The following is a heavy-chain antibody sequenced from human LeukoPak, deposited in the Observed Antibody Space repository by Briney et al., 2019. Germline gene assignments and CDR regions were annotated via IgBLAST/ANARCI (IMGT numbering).Heavy chain of an antibody. D-gene: IGHD1-26*01. CDR1: GGTFSSYA. CDR3: ARDWELRTLVDYYYYYGMDV. Sequence: SVKVSCKASGGTFSSYAISWVRQAPGQGLEWMGGIIPIFGTANYAQKFQGRVTITADESTSTAYMELSSLRSEDTAVYYCARDWELRTLVDYYYYYGMDVWGQGTTVTVSS. CDR2: IIPIFGTA. J-gene: IGHJ6*02. V-gene: IGHV1-69*13.